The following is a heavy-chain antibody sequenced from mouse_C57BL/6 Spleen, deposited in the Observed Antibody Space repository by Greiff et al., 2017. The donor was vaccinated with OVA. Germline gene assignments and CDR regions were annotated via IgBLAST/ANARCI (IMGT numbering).Heavy chain of an antibody. CDR1: GFSLTSYG. Sequence: QVQLQESGPGLVQPSQSLSITCTVSGFSLTSYGVHWVRQPPGKGLEWLGVIWSGGSTDYNAAFISRLSISKDNSKSQVFFKMNSLQADDTAIYYCAKNLRDGYRAMDYWGQGTSVTVSS. V-gene: IGHV2-4*01. CDR3: AKNLRDGYRAMDY. CDR2: IWSGGST. D-gene: IGHD2-3*01. J-gene: IGHJ4*01.